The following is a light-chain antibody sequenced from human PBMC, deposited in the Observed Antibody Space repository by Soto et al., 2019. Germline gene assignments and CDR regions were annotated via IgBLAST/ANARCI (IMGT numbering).Light chain of an antibody. CDR3: QQYNNWPPYT. CDR2: GAS. CDR1: HSVSSN. J-gene: IGKJ2*01. Sequence: EIVMTQSPATLSVSPGERATHSCRASHSVSSNLAWYQQKPGQAPRLLIYGASTRATGIPARFSGSGSGTEFTLTISSLQFEDFAVYYCQQYNNWPPYTFGQGTKLEIK. V-gene: IGKV3-15*01.